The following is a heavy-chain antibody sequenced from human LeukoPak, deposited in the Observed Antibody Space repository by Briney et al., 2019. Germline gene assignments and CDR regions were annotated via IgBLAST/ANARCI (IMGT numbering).Heavy chain of an antibody. D-gene: IGHD2-2*01. CDR3: AKRGSRIVVVPAALDY. Sequence: PGGSLRLSCAASGFTFSDYYMSWIRQAPGKGLEWVSYISSSSSYTNYADSVKGRFTISRDNSKNTLYLQMNSLRAEDTAVYYCAKRGSRIVVVPAALDYWGQGTLVTVSS. J-gene: IGHJ4*02. V-gene: IGHV3-11*03. CDR1: GFTFSDYY. CDR2: ISSSSSYT.